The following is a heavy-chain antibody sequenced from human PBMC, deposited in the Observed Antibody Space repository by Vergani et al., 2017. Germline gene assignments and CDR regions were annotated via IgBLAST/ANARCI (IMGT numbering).Heavy chain of an antibody. D-gene: IGHD3-9*01. J-gene: IGHJ4*02. V-gene: IGHV1-8*03. CDR1: GYTFTSYD. CDR2: MNPNSGNT. CDR3: AISLRYFDWLPCY. Sequence: QVQLVQSGSELKKPGASVKVSCKASGYTFTSYDINWVRQATGQGLEWMGWMNPNSGNTGYAQKFQGRVTITRNTSISTAYMERSSLRSEDTAVYYCAISLRYFDWLPCYWGQGTLVTVSS.